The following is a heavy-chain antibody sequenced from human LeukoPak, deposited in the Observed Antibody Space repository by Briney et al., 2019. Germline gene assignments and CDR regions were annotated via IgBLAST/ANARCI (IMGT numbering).Heavy chain of an antibody. CDR3: ARDLGVVMYYFDY. D-gene: IGHD3-3*01. J-gene: IGHJ4*02. Sequence: GGSLRLSCAASGFTFSNYGMHWVRQAPGKGLEWVAVIWYDGSNKYYADSVKGRFTISRDSSKNTLYLQMNSLRAEDTAVYYCARDLGVVMYYFDYWGQGTLVTVSS. CDR1: GFTFSNYG. V-gene: IGHV3-33*08. CDR2: IWYDGSNK.